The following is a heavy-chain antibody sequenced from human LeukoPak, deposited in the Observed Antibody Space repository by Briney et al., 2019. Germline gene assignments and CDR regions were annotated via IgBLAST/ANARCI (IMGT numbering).Heavy chain of an antibody. V-gene: IGHV3-15*01. J-gene: IGHJ4*02. Sequence: GGSLRLSCAPSGFTYRNAWVSWVRQARGKGLEWVGRIKSKTDGGTTDYAAPVKGRFTISRDDSKSTLYLQMNSLKTEDTAVYYCTTGSGQDDYWGQGTLVTVSS. CDR2: IKSKTDGGTT. D-gene: IGHD6-25*01. CDR3: TTGSGQDDY. CDR1: GFTYRNAW.